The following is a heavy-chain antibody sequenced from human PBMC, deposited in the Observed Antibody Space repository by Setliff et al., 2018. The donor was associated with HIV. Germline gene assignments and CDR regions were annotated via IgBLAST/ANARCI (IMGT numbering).Heavy chain of an antibody. CDR1: GFTFSYYG. J-gene: IGHJ4*02. V-gene: IGHV3-21*01. D-gene: IGHD5-12*01. CDR3: ATHRVGQRPWLSDF. Sequence: PGGSLRLSCAASGFTFSYYGMHWVRQAPGKGLEWVSSISTSSTYTYYADSVKGRFTISRDNAKNALYLQMNSLRAEDTAVYYCATHRVGQRPWLSDFWGQGTLVTVSS. CDR2: ISTSSTYT.